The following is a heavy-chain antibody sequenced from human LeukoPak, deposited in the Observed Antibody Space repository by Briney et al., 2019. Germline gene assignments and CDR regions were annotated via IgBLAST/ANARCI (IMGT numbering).Heavy chain of an antibody. J-gene: IGHJ4*02. CDR1: GFTFSNYE. CDR2: ISSSGSTI. Sequence: GGSLRLSCAASGFTFSNYEMNWVRQAPGKGLEWVSYISSSGSTIYYADSVKGRFTISRDNAKKSMYLQMNSLRAEDTAVYYCARHLSGVTGYTYGRGIDYWGQGTLVTVSS. V-gene: IGHV3-48*03. D-gene: IGHD5-18*01. CDR3: ARHLSGVTGYTYGRGIDY.